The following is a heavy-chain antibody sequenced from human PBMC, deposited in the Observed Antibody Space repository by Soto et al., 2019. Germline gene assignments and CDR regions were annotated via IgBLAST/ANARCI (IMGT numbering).Heavy chain of an antibody. J-gene: IGHJ4*02. CDR1: GGTFSSYT. CDR2: IIPILSMA. V-gene: IGHV1-69*02. CDR3: ARGYCSGGSCFYPFDY. D-gene: IGHD2-15*01. Sequence: QVQLVQSGAEVKKPGSSVKVSCKASGGTFSSYTISWVRQAPGQGLEWMGRIIPILSMANYAQKLQGRVTITADKSTRTAYRELSSLRSEDTAVYYCARGYCSGGSCFYPFDYWGQGTLVTVSS.